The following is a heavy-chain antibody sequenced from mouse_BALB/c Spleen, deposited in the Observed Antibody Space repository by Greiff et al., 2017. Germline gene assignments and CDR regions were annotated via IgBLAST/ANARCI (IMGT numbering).Heavy chain of an antibody. Sequence: LVESGAELVRPGALVKLSCKASGFNIKDYYMHWVKQRPGQGLEWIGNIYPSDSYTNYNQKFKDKATLTVDKSSSTAYMQLSSPTSEDSAVYYCTREDYGTPAYWGQGTLVTVSA. V-gene: IGHV1-69*02. D-gene: IGHD2-1*01. J-gene: IGHJ3*01. CDR3: TREDYGTPAY. CDR1: GFNIKDYY. CDR2: IYPSDSYT.